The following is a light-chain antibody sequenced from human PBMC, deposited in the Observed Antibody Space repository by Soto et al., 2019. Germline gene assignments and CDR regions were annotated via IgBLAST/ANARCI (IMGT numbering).Light chain of an antibody. J-gene: IGLJ1*01. Sequence: QSALTQPASVSGSPGQSITISCTGTSSDVGGYNYVSWYQHHPGKAPKLMIYDVSYRPSGVSNRFSGSKSGNTASLTISGLQPEDEADYSCSSYTTGNTRQIVFGTGTKLTVL. CDR2: DVS. CDR1: SSDVGGYNY. V-gene: IGLV2-14*03. CDR3: SSYTTGNTRQIV.